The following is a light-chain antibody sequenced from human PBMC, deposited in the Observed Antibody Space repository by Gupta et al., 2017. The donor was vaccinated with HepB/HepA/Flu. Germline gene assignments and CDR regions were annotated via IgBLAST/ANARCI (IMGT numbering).Light chain of an antibody. Sequence: EIVLTQSPATLSLSPGERATLSCRASQSVSNYLAWYQQKPGQAPRLLIYDASNRATGIPARFSGSGSGTDFTLTITSLEPEDFAAYYCQQRSNWPSDITFGPGTKVDLK. CDR2: DAS. V-gene: IGKV3-11*01. CDR1: QSVSNY. J-gene: IGKJ3*01. CDR3: QQRSNWPSDIT.